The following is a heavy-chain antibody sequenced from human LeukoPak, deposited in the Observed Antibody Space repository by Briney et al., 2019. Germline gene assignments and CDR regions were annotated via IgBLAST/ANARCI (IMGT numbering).Heavy chain of an antibody. CDR2: MTPNSGNT. J-gene: IGHJ6*02. CDR3: AREQRLGTMIVVVHGMDV. D-gene: IGHD3-22*01. CDR1: GYTFTSYD. Sequence: ASVKVSCKASGYTFTSYDINWVRQATGQWLEWMGWMTPNSGNTGYAQKFQGRVTMTRNTSISTAYMELSSLRSEDTAVYYCAREQRLGTMIVVVHGMDVWGQGTTVTVSS. V-gene: IGHV1-8*01.